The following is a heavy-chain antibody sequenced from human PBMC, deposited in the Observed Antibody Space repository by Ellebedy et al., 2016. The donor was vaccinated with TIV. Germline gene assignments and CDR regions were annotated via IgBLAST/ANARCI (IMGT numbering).Heavy chain of an antibody. V-gene: IGHV4-34*01. CDR3: AIQIGYSYGFDAFDI. D-gene: IGHD5-18*01. CDR2: INHSGST. J-gene: IGHJ3*02. CDR1: GGSSSGYY. Sequence: SETLSLTCAVYGGSSSGYYWSWIRQPPGKGLEWIGEINHSGSTNYNPSLKSRVTISVDTSKNQFSLKLSSVTAADTAVYYCAIQIGYSYGFDAFDIWGQGTMVTVSS.